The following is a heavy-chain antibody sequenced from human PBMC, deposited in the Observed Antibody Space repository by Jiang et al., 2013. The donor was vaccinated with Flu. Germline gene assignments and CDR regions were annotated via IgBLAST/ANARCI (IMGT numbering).Heavy chain of an antibody. V-gene: IGHV6-1*01. D-gene: IGHD6-13*01. CDR1: SNSAA. Sequence: SNSAAWNWIRQSPSRGLEWLGRTYYRSKWYNDYAVSVKSRITINPDTSKNQFSLQLNSVTPEDTAVYYCARDPIAAAGSEGFDPWGQGTLVTVSS. CDR3: ARDPIAAAGSEGFDP. CDR2: TYYRSKWYN. J-gene: IGHJ5*02.